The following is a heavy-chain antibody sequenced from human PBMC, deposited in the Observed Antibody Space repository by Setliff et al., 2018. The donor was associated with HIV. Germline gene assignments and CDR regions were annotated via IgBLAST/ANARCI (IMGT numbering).Heavy chain of an antibody. Sequence: GGSLRLSCAASGFTFSTYAMTWVRQAPGKGLEWVSVIYSDGRTFYADSVKGRFTISRDDSKNTIYLQMYSLRVDDTAAYYCAKGVKWLEPWGQGVLVTVSS. J-gene: IGHJ5*02. D-gene: IGHD3-16*01. CDR1: GFTFSTYA. V-gene: IGHV3-23*03. CDR2: IYSDGRT. CDR3: AKGVKWLEP.